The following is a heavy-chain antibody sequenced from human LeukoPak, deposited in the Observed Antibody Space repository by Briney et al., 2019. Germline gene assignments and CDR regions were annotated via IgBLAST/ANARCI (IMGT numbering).Heavy chain of an antibody. V-gene: IGHV1-69*13. CDR2: IIPIFGTA. CDR3: ARGAIVVVTASYYYYYYMDV. Sequence: SVKVSCKASGGTFSSYAISWVRQAPAQGLEWMGGIIPIFGTANYAQKFQGRVTITADESTSTAYMELSSLRSEDTAVYYCARGAIVVVTASYYYYYYMDVWGKGTTVTVSS. J-gene: IGHJ6*03. D-gene: IGHD2-21*02. CDR1: GGTFSSYA.